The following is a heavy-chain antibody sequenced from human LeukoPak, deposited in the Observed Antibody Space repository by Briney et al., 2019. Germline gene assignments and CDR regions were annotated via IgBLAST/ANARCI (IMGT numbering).Heavy chain of an antibody. CDR3: AKSTTVTPRWFDP. Sequence: TGGSLRLSCAASGFTFSSYWMSWVRQAPGKGLEWVANIKQDGSEKYYVDSVKGRFTISRDNAKNSLYLQMNSLRAEDTAVYYCAKSTTVTPRWFDPWGQGTLVTVSS. V-gene: IGHV3-7*03. CDR2: IKQDGSEK. D-gene: IGHD4-11*01. J-gene: IGHJ5*02. CDR1: GFTFSSYW.